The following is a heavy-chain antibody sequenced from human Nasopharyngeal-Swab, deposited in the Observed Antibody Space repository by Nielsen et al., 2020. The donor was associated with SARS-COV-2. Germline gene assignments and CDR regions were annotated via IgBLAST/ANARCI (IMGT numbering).Heavy chain of an antibody. Sequence: WIRQPPGKGLEWVSSISSSSTYTYYADSVKGRFTVSRDNAKNSLYLQMSSLRTEGAAVYYCARSPYYDFWSGYYTRFDYWGRGTLVTVSS. CDR2: ISSSSTYT. D-gene: IGHD3-3*01. J-gene: IGHJ4*02. CDR3: ARSPYYDFWSGYYTRFDY. V-gene: IGHV3-21*01.